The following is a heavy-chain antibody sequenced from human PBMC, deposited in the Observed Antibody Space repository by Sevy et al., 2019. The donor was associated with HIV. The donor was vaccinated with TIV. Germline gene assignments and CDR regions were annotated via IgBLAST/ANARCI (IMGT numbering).Heavy chain of an antibody. D-gene: IGHD1-26*01. CDR2: IHHSGNS. Sequence: SETLSLTCRVSGVSISSDYWSWIRQPPGKEPERIGYIHHSGNSNYKTSLKSRVTMSVDTSKNQFSLNLRSVSAADTAVYYCARSVAANYMDVWGKGTTVTVSS. CDR3: ARSVAANYMDV. V-gene: IGHV4-59*01. CDR1: GVSISSDY. J-gene: IGHJ6*03.